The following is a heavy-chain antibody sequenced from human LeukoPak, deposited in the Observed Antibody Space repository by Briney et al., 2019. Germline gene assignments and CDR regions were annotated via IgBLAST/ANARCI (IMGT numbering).Heavy chain of an antibody. CDR3: AREPHSYYDFWSDFTNRGAYFDY. CDR2: IWYDGGNT. Sequence: PGRSLRLSCAASGFTFSSYAMHWVRQAPGQGLEWVSVIWYDGGNTYYADSVKGRFTISRDNSKNTLYLQMNSLRADDTAVYYCAREPHSYYDFWSDFTNRGAYFDYWGQGTLVTVSS. V-gene: IGHV3-33*01. D-gene: IGHD3-3*01. J-gene: IGHJ4*01. CDR1: GFTFSSYA.